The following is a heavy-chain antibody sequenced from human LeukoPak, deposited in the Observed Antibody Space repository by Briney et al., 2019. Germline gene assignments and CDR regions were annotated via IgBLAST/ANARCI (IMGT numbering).Heavy chain of an antibody. CDR3: AREGYSYAHYYYYYMDV. V-gene: IGHV4-59*01. CDR1: GGSISSYY. D-gene: IGHD5-18*01. J-gene: IGHJ6*03. CDR2: IYYSGST. Sequence: SETLSLTCTVSGGSISSYYWSWIRQPPGKGLEWIGYIYYSGSTNYNPSLKSRVTISVDTSKNQFSLKLSSVIAADTAVYYCAREGYSYAHYYYYYMDVWGKGTTVTVSS.